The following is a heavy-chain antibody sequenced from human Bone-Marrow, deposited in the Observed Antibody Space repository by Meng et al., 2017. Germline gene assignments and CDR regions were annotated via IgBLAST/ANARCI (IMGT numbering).Heavy chain of an antibody. Sequence: GESLKISCAASGFTFSSYEMNWVRQAPGKGLEWVSYISSSGSTIYYADSVKGRFTISSDNAKNSLYLQLNSLRAEDTAVYYCANLSRGYRYGLLFHPWGQGTLVTVSS. CDR3: ANLSRGYRYGLLFHP. D-gene: IGHD5-18*01. CDR1: GFTFSSYE. V-gene: IGHV3-48*03. CDR2: ISSSGSTI. J-gene: IGHJ5*02.